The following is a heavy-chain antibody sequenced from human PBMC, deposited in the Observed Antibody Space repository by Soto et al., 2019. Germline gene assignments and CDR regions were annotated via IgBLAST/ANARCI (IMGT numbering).Heavy chain of an antibody. V-gene: IGHV3-23*01. CDR2: ISGSGGST. CDR1: GFTFSIYA. J-gene: IGHJ2*01. CDR3: AKEVGATHDWYFDL. Sequence: EVQLLESGGGLVQPGGSLRLSCTASGFTFSIYAMNWVRQAPGKGLEWVSAISGSGGSTFYADSVRGRFTISRDNYKQTLYLQMNSLRAEDTAVFYCAKEVGATHDWYFDLWGRGTLVTVSS. D-gene: IGHD1-26*01.